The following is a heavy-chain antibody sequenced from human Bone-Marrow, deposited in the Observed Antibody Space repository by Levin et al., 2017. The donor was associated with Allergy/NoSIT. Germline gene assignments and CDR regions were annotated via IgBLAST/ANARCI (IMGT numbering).Heavy chain of an antibody. Sequence: PGGSLRLSCAATGFTFSDYYMSWIRQAPGKGLEWVSYISHSGSIIYYADSVKGRFSISRDNAKNSLYLQMDSLRAEDTALYFCARDKAVAPAGPYRSYGMDVWGQGTPVTVSS. CDR2: ISHSGSII. D-gene: IGHD6-19*01. V-gene: IGHV3-11*01. J-gene: IGHJ6*02. CDR1: GFTFSDYY. CDR3: ARDKAVAPAGPYRSYGMDV.